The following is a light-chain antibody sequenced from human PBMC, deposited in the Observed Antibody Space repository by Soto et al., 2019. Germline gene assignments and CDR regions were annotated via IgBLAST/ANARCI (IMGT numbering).Light chain of an antibody. CDR1: QSVSSSY. V-gene: IGKV3-20*01. CDR3: QQYCSSPPWT. CDR2: GSS. J-gene: IGKJ1*01. Sequence: EIVLTQSPGTLSLSPGERATLSCRASQSVSSSYLAWYQQQPGQATRLLISGSSSSATGIPDRFSGSGSGTDFTLTNSRLEPEDFAVYYCQQYCSSPPWTFGQGTKVEIK.